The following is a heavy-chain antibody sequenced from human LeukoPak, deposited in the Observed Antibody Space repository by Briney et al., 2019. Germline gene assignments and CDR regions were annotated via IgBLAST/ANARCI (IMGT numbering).Heavy chain of an antibody. Sequence: PSETLSLTCAMHSESSGGDDWTWIRQPPGKGLEWIGEVSPGGSTRYNPSLRSRVTISLDTSRSRFSLRLSSVTAADTGVYYCARDGGTRLGFDPWGQGTLVTVYS. V-gene: IGHV4-34*01. D-gene: IGHD3-16*01. CDR3: ARDGGTRLGFDP. CDR2: VSPGGST. CDR1: SESSGGDD. J-gene: IGHJ5*02.